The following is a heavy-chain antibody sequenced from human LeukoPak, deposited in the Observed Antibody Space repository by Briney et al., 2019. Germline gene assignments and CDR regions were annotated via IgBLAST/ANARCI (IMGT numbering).Heavy chain of an antibody. D-gene: IGHD3-22*01. CDR2: IRYDGSNK. CDR3: AKRSKDSSGLDY. J-gene: IGHJ4*02. Sequence: GGSLRLSCAASGFTFSSYGMHWVRQAPGKGLEWVAFIRYDGSNKYYADSVKGRFTISRDNSRNTLYLQMSSLRVEDTAVYYCAKRSKDSSGLDYWGQGTLVTVSS. CDR1: GFTFSSYG. V-gene: IGHV3-30*02.